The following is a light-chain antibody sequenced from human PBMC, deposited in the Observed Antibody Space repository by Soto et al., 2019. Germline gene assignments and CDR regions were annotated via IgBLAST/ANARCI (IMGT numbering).Light chain of an antibody. CDR3: QQYDSSPRT. J-gene: IGKJ1*01. CDR1: QTVTRSY. CDR2: GAS. V-gene: IGKV3-20*01. Sequence: VLSQSVLTLSLSPGEGATLSCRASQTVTRSYLAWYQQKPGQAPRLLISGASSRAADIPDRFSGSGSGTDFTLTINRLEPEDFAVYYCQQYDSSPRTFGQGAKV.